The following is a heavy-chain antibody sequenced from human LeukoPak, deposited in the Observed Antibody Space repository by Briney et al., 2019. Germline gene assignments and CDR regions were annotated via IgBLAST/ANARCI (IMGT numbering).Heavy chain of an antibody. CDR2: INPSGGST. V-gene: IGHV1-46*01. CDR1: GYTFTSYY. Sequence: ASVKVSCKASGYTFTSYYMHWVRQAPGQGLEWMGIINPSGGSTSYAQKFQGRVTMTRDTSTSTVYMELSSLRSEDTAVYYCARDHRLLWFGESFYYYYGMDVWGQGTTVTVSS. CDR3: ARDHRLLWFGESFYYYYGMDV. J-gene: IGHJ6*02. D-gene: IGHD3-10*01.